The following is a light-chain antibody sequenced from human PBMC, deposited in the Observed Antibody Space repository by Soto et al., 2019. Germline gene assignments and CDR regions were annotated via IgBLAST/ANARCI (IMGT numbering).Light chain of an antibody. J-gene: IGKJ4*02. Sequence: IQVTQSPSFLSASLGASVSVICWASQDFSNFLAWYQQKPGRAPKILMYDASTLQSGVPSRFSGSWSGTEFSLTISSLQPEDVATYYCQQLYSCPLTFGGGTKVDIK. CDR3: QQLYSCPLT. V-gene: IGKV1-9*01. CDR2: DAS. CDR1: QDFSNF.